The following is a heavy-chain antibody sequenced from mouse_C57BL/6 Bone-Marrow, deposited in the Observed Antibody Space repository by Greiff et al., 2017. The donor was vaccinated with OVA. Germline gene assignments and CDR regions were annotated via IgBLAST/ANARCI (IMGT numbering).Heavy chain of an antibody. CDR2: IDPNSGGT. J-gene: IGHJ4*01. CDR3: ARCLYDGDLSMDY. D-gene: IGHD2-12*01. Sequence: QVQLQQPGAELVKPGASVKLSCKASGYTFTSYWMHWVKQRPGRGLEWIGRIDPNSGGTKYNEKFKGKATLTVDKPSSTAYMQLSSLTSEDSAVYYCARCLYDGDLSMDYWGQGTSVTVSS. V-gene: IGHV1-72*01. CDR1: GYTFTSYW.